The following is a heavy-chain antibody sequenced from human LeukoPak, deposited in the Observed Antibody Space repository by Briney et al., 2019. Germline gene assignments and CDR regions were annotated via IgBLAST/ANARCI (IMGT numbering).Heavy chain of an antibody. J-gene: IGHJ4*02. V-gene: IGHV1-18*01. CDR3: ARDHGYDLASH. Sequence: GASVKVSCKASGYTFISYGISWVRQDPGQGLEWMGWVSAYKGNANYAQKFQGRVTMTTDTSTSTAYMELRSLRSDDTAVYYCARDHGYDLASHWGQGTLVTVSS. CDR2: VSAYKGNA. D-gene: IGHD5-12*01. CDR1: GYTFISYG.